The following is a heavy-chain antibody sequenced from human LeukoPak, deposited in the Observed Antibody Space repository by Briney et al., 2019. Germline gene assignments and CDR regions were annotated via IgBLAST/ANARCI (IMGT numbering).Heavy chain of an antibody. Sequence: SETLSLTCTVSGGSISSYYWSWIRQPPGKGLEWIGYIYYSGSTNYNPSLKSRVTISVDTSKNQFSLKLSSVTAADTAVYYCARTERGFDPWGQGTLVTVSS. J-gene: IGHJ5*02. CDR3: ARTERGFDP. CDR2: IYYSGST. CDR1: GGSISSYY. V-gene: IGHV4-59*08.